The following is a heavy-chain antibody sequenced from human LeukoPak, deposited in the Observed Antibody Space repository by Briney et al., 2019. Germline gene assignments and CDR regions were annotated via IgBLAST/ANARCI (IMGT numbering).Heavy chain of an antibody. D-gene: IGHD6-13*01. CDR2: IYSTGST. CDR1: GGSISSYY. Sequence: PSETLSLTCTVSGGSISSYYWSWIRQPAGKGLEWIGRIYSTGSTNYNPSLKSRVTMSVDTSKNQFSLRLRSVTAADTAVYYCARQIPSAGTAGFDFWGQGALVTVSS. V-gene: IGHV4-4*07. J-gene: IGHJ4*02. CDR3: ARQIPSAGTAGFDF.